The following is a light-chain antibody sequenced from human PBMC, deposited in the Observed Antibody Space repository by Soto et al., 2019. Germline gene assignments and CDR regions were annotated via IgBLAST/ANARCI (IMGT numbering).Light chain of an antibody. J-gene: IGLJ1*01. CDR3: YSFVGGLYV. V-gene: IGLV2-11*01. CDR2: DGS. CDR1: SGDVAAYKY. Sequence: QSALTQPRSVCGSPGQSVSISCTGTSGDVAAYKYFSWSQQHPVKSPRRMIYDGSQRPSGVPDRFSGSNSGNTASLTISGLLAEDAADYYSYSFVGGLYVFGAGTQVTVL.